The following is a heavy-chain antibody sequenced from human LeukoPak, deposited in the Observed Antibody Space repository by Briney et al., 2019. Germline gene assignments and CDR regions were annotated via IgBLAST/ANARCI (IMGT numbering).Heavy chain of an antibody. J-gene: IGHJ5*02. CDR1: GYTFNTYG. D-gene: IGHD2-21*02. CDR2: INTDNGNT. CDR3: ARKGCTGDCYRFDP. V-gene: IGHV1-18*01. Sequence: ASVKVSCKASGYTFNTYGISWVRQAPGQRPEWMGWINTDNGNTKYAQKFQGRVTMTTDTYTSTAYMELSSIRSDDTGVYYCARKGCTGDCYRFDPWGQGTLVTVSS.